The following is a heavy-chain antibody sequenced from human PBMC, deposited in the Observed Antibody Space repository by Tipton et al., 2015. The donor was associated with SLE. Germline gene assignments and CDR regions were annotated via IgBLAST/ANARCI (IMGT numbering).Heavy chain of an antibody. V-gene: IGHV1-69*15. J-gene: IGHJ6*02. CDR3: ARGPSLLQPGYGMDV. CDR1: GGTFSSYA. D-gene: IGHD1-14*01. CDR2: IIPIFGTA. Sequence: QSGAEVKKPGSSVKVSCKAAGGTFSSYAISWVRQAPGQGLEWMGRIIPIFGTANYAQKFQGRVTITADESTSTAYMALSSLRSEDTAVYYCARGPSLLQPGYGMDVWGQGTTVTVSS.